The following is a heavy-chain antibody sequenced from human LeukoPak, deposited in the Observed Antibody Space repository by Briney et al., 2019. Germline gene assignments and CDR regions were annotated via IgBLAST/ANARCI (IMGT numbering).Heavy chain of an antibody. D-gene: IGHD3-22*01. J-gene: IGHJ4*02. CDR2: INHSGST. Sequence: SETLSLTCEVYGDSFSGYFWTWIRQPPGKGLEWIGEINHSGSTNYNPSLKSRVSISVDSSKKEFSLTLTSVTAADTAVYYCARGLLFYDTSALGYWGQGTLVTVSS. CDR1: GDSFSGYF. CDR3: ARGLLFYDTSALGY. V-gene: IGHV4-34*01.